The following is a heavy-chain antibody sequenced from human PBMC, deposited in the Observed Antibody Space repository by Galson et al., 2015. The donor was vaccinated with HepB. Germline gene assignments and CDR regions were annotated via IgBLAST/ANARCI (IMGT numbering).Heavy chain of an antibody. J-gene: IGHJ6*04. D-gene: IGHD6-6*01. CDR1: GFTFRSFA. CDR2: ISGSGATV. Sequence: SLRLSCAASGFTFRSFAMTWVRQAPGKGLEFVSSISGSGATVYYADSVKGRFTISRDNSKDTLFLQMNTLRAEDTAIYYCAKLRGVSSPHYRMNVWGKGATVTVSS. CDR3: AKLRGVSSPHYRMNV. V-gene: IGHV3-23*01.